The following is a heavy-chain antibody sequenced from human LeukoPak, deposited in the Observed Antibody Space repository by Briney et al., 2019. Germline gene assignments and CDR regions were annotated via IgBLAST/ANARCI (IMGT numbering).Heavy chain of an antibody. CDR1: GFTFDDYG. J-gene: IGHJ5*02. CDR2: INWNGGST. D-gene: IGHD6-13*01. CDR3: ARTYSSSAAAWDWFDP. Sequence: PGGSLRLSCAASGFTFDDYGMSWVRQAPGKGLEGVSGINWNGGSTGYADSVKGRFTISRDNAKNSLYLQMNSLRAEDTALYYCARTYSSSAAAWDWFDPWGQGTLVTVSS. V-gene: IGHV3-20*04.